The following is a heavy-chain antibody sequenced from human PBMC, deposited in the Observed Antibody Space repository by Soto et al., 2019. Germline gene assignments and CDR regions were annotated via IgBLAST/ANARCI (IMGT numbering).Heavy chain of an antibody. J-gene: IGHJ4*02. CDR3: ARDVGSSHGPGHPRYCVS. CDR1: GGSISSGDYY. V-gene: IGHV4-31*01. Sequence: QVQLQESGPGLVKPSQTLSLTCTVSGGSISSGDYYWSWIRQLPGKDLEWIAYIYYNGKTYYTPSLNTQATTSLYTARNQFFLNLTSVTAADTAVYYCARDVGSSHGPGHPRYCVSWGQGTLVTVSS. CDR2: IYYNGKT. D-gene: IGHD2-2*01.